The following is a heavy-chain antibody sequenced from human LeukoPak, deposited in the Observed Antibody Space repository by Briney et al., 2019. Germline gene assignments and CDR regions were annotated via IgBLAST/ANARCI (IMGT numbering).Heavy chain of an antibody. J-gene: IGHJ4*02. V-gene: IGHV3-7*01. Sequence: GGSLRLSCAASGFTFSSNWMSWVRQAPGKGLEWVANIKQDGSEKYYVDSVKGRFTISRDNAKNSLYLQMNSLRAEDTAVYYCARDSFGLWLQAEIVFFDYWGQGTLVTVSS. CDR1: GFTFSSNW. CDR3: ARDSFGLWLQAEIVFFDY. D-gene: IGHD5-18*01. CDR2: IKQDGSEK.